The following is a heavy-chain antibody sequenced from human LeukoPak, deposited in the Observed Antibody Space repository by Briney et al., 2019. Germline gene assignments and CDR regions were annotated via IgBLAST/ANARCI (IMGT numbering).Heavy chain of an antibody. D-gene: IGHD6-13*01. Sequence: GGTLRLSCAASGFTFSSYSMNWVRQAPGKGLEWVSYISSSSSTIYYADSVKGRFTISRDNAKNSLYLQMNSLRAEDTAVYYCARDGRIAAATSYYYYYYMDVWGKGTTVTVSS. CDR3: ARDGRIAAATSYYYYYYMDV. CDR2: ISSSSSTI. CDR1: GFTFSSYS. V-gene: IGHV3-48*01. J-gene: IGHJ6*03.